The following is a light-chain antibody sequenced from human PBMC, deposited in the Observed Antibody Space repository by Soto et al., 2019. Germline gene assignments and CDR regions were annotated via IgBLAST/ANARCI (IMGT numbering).Light chain of an antibody. J-gene: IGKJ1*01. Sequence: EIVLTQSRGTLSLSPGEIATLFFSASQSFTTSQLAWYQQRPGQAPRVLIFGASRRATGIPDRFSGSGSGTDFTLTISRLEPEDSAVYYCQQYASSPRTFGQGTKVDNK. CDR3: QQYASSPRT. CDR2: GAS. V-gene: IGKV3-20*01. CDR1: QSFTTSQ.